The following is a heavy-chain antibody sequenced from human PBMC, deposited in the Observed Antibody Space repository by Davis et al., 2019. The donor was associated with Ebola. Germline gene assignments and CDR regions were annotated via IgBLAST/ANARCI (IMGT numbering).Heavy chain of an antibody. D-gene: IGHD1-26*01. V-gene: IGHV3-74*01. CDR1: GLTFSDYW. CDR2: IKNDGTST. J-gene: IGHJ6*02. CDR3: AREASGSYYDYYYGMDV. Sequence: HTGGSLRLSCAASGLTFSDYWMHWVRQAPGEGLVWVARIKNDGTSTNYADSVKGRFTISRDNAKNTLYLQMNSLRAEDTAVYYCAREASGSYYDYYYGMDVWGQGTTVTVSS.